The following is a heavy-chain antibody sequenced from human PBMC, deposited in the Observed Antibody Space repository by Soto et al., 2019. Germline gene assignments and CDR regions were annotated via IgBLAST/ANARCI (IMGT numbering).Heavy chain of an antibody. Sequence: PGGSLRLSCAASGFTFSSYAMHWVRQAPGKGLEWVAVISYDGSNKYYADSVKGRFTISRDNSKNTLYLQMNSLRAEDTAVYYCARDPETVVTFGTFDYWGQGTLVTVSS. CDR2: ISYDGSNK. J-gene: IGHJ4*02. CDR1: GFTFSSYA. D-gene: IGHD2-21*02. V-gene: IGHV3-30-3*01. CDR3: ARDPETVVTFGTFDY.